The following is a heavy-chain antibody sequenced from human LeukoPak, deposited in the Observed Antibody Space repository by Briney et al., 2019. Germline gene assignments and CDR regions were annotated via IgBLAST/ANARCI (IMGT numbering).Heavy chain of an antibody. D-gene: IGHD4-17*01. CDR2: ISSSGSTI. J-gene: IGHJ4*02. Sequence: GGSLRLSCAASGFTFSSYEMNWVRQAPGKGLEWVSYISSSGSTIYYADSVKGRFTISRDNAKNSLYLQMNSLRAEDTAVYYCARDHLGYYGDYASLDYWGQGTLVTVSS. V-gene: IGHV3-48*03. CDR1: GFTFSSYE. CDR3: ARDHLGYYGDYASLDY.